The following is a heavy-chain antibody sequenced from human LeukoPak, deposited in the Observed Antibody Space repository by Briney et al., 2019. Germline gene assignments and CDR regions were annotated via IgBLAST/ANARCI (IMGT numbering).Heavy chain of an antibody. CDR3: AKGAGGTPFYYFGY. Sequence: GGSLRLSCAASGFTFSSYSMNWVRQAPGKGLEWVSHISSSSSTIYYADSVKGRFTISRDNSNNTLYLQMSSLRAEDTAVYYCAKGAGGTPFYYFGYWGQGTLVTVSS. D-gene: IGHD3-16*01. J-gene: IGHJ4*02. V-gene: IGHV3-48*01. CDR1: GFTFSSYS. CDR2: ISSSSSTI.